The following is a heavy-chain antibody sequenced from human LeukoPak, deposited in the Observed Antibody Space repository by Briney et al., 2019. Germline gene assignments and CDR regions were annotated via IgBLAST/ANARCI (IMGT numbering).Heavy chain of an antibody. V-gene: IGHV1-58*02. CDR2: IDVGSGNT. CDR1: GFTFTSSA. CDR3: AAEFWSGYYTGMGAFDI. Sequence: GTSVKVSCKASGFTFTSSAMQWVRQARGQRLEWIGWIDVGSGNTNYAQKFQERVTITRDMSTSTAYMELSSLRSEDTAVYYCAAEFWSGYYTGMGAFDIWGQGTMVTVSS. J-gene: IGHJ3*02. D-gene: IGHD3-3*01.